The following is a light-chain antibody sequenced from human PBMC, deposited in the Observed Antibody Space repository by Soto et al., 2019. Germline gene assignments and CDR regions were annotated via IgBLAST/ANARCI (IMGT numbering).Light chain of an antibody. J-gene: IGKJ1*01. CDR1: QTIASSN. Sequence: EIVLTQSPGTLSLSPGDRATLSCRASQTIASSNLAWYQQKPGQAPRLLIFGASSRATGIPDRFSGSGSETEFTLAISRLEPEEFAVYYCQQYGSSPRTFGQGTKVE. CDR3: QQYGSSPRT. CDR2: GAS. V-gene: IGKV3-20*01.